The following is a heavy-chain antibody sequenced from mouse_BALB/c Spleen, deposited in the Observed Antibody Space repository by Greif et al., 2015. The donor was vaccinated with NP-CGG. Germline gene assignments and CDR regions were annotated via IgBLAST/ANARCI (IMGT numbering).Heavy chain of an antibody. V-gene: IGHV1-31*01. J-gene: IGHJ3*01. Sequence: EVQLQQSGPELVKPGASVKISCKASGYSFTGYYMHWVKQSHVKSLEWIGRINPYNGATSYNQNFKDKASLTVDKSPSTAYMELHSLTSEDSAVYYCARLQGNGYWGQGTLVTVSA. CDR3: ARLQGNGY. CDR1: GYSFTGYY. D-gene: IGHD6-1*01. CDR2: INPYNGAT.